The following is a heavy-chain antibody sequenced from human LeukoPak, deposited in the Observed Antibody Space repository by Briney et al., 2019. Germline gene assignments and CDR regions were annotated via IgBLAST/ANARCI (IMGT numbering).Heavy chain of an antibody. Sequence: GGSLRLSCAASGFSFSSTAMNWVRQAPGKGLEWVSASGTDGDTCYADSVQGRFTTSRDNSRNTLYLQMTSLRADDTAVYYCAKKTPGTYPFDYWGQGTLVTVSP. CDR1: GFSFSSTA. D-gene: IGHD6-13*01. CDR2: SGTDGDT. V-gene: IGHV3-23*01. CDR3: AKKTPGTYPFDY. J-gene: IGHJ4*02.